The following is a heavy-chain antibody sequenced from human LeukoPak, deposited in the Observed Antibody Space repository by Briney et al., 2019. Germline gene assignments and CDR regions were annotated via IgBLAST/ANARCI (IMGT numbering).Heavy chain of an antibody. V-gene: IGHV1-69*13. CDR3: ARVGSSQQSFDY. J-gene: IGHJ4*02. D-gene: IGHD6-13*01. CDR2: IIPIFGTA. Sequence: GASVKVSCKASGGTFSTYAISWVRQAPGQGLEWMGGIIPIFGTANYAQKFQGRVTISADESTSTAHMELSSLKSEDTAVYYCARVGSSQQSFDYWGQGTLVTVSS. CDR1: GGTFSTYA.